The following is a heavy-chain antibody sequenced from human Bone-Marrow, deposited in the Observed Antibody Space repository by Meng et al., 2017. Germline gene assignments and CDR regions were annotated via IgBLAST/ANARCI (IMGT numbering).Heavy chain of an antibody. CDR1: GGSFSGYY. D-gene: IGHD5-24*01. Sequence: QVQVKQWVAVLLKPSETLSLTGAVYGGSFSGYYWSWIRQPPGKGLEWIGEINHSGSTNYNPSLKSRVTISVDTSKNQFSLKLSSVTAADTAVYYRARTCRDGYNFDYWGQGTLVTVSS. CDR3: ARTCRDGYNFDY. V-gene: IGHV4-34*01. CDR2: INHSGST. J-gene: IGHJ4*02.